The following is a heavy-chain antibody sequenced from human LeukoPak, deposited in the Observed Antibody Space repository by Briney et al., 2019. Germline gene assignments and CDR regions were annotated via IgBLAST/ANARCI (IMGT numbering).Heavy chain of an antibody. CDR3: ARDRSMIVTN. J-gene: IGHJ4*02. V-gene: IGHV4-61*02. Sequence: SETLSLTCTVSGGSISSGSYYWSWIRQPAGKGLEWIGRIYTSGSTNYNPSLKSRVTISVDTSKNQFSLKLSPVTAADTAVYYCARDRSMIVTNWDQGTLVTVSS. CDR2: IYTSGST. CDR1: GGSISSGSYY. D-gene: IGHD3-22*01.